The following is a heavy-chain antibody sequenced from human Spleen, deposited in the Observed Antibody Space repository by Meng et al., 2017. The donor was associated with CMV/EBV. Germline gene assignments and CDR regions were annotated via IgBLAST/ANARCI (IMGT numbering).Heavy chain of an antibody. V-gene: IGHV3-11*04. CDR2: ISSSGSTI. CDR1: GFTFSDYY. J-gene: IGHJ6*02. D-gene: IGHD4-11*01. CDR3: ARDPPLNSNFYYGMDV. Sequence: GESLKISCAASGFTFSDYYMSWIRQAPGKGLEWVSYISSSGSTIYYADSVKGRFTISRDNSKNTLYLQMNSLRAEDTAVYYCARDPPLNSNFYYGMDVWGQGTTVTVSS.